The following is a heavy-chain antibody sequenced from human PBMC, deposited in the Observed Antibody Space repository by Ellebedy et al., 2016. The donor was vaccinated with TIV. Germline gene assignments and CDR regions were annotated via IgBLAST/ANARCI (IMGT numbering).Heavy chain of an antibody. CDR3: ARAGSYRFDY. Sequence: GESLKISCAASGFTFSSYWMNWVRQAPGKGLVWVSRINTDGRTIDYADSVKGRFTISRDNAKNTLYLQMNSLRLEDTGVYFCARAGSYRFDYWGQGSLVTVSS. CDR1: GFTFSSYW. J-gene: IGHJ4*02. CDR2: INTDGRTI. D-gene: IGHD1-26*01. V-gene: IGHV3-74*01.